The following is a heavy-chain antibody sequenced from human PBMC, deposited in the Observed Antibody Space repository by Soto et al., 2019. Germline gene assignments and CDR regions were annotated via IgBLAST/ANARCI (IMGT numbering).Heavy chain of an antibody. J-gene: IGHJ5*02. CDR3: AKGLVPAAMFSALWFDP. Sequence: PGGSLRLSCAASGFTFSSYGMHWVRQAPGKGLEWVAVISYDGSNKYYADSVKGRFTISRDNSKNTLYLQMNSLRAEDTAVYYCAKGLVPAAMFSALWFDPWGQGTLVTVSS. CDR1: GFTFSSYG. D-gene: IGHD2-2*01. V-gene: IGHV3-30*18. CDR2: ISYDGSNK.